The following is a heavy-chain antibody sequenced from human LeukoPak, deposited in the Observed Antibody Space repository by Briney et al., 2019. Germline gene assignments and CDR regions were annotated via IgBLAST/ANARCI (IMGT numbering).Heavy chain of an antibody. CDR1: SGSISSGGYS. V-gene: IGHV4-30-2*01. CDR2: IYHSGST. D-gene: IGHD3-10*01. Sequence: PSETLSLTCTASSGSISSGGYSWSWIRQPPGKGLEWIGYIYHSGSTYYNPSLKSRVTISVDRSKNQFSLKLSSVTAADTAVYYCARGGEGFDPWGQGTLVTVSS. J-gene: IGHJ5*02. CDR3: ARGGEGFDP.